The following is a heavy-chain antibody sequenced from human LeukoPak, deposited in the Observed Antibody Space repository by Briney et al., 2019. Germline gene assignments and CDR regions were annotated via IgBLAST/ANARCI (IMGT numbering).Heavy chain of an antibody. CDR2: ISWDGGST. V-gene: IGHV3-43D*04. Sequence: GGSLRLSCAASGFTFDDYAMHWVRQAPGKGLEWVSLISWDGGSTYYADSVKGRFTISRDNSKNSLYLQMNSLRAEDTALYYCAKVYSNMIAYSSMDVWGKGTTVTVSS. CDR3: AKVYSNMIAYSSMDV. J-gene: IGHJ6*03. CDR1: GFTFDDYA. D-gene: IGHD4-11*01.